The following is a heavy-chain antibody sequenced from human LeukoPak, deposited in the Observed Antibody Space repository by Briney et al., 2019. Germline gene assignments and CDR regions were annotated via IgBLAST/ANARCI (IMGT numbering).Heavy chain of an antibody. J-gene: IGHJ3*02. V-gene: IGHV4-39*01. CDR2: IYYSGST. CDR3: GRRGVMTIFVVVTPGAFDI. CDR1: VGSISSSSYY. Sequence: SETLSLTCTVSVGSISSSSYYWGWIRQPPGKGLEWIGSIYYSGSTYYNPSLKSRVTISVDTSKNQFSLKLRPVTAADTAVYYCGRRGVMTIFVVVTPGAFDIWGQGTMVTVSS. D-gene: IGHD3-3*01.